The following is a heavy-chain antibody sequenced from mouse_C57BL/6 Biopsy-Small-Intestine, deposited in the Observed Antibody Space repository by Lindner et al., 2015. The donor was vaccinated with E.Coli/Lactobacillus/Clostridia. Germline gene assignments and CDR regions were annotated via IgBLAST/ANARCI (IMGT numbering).Heavy chain of an antibody. V-gene: IGHV1-39*01. CDR2: IYPNYGTT. CDR3: ARTGTEGFDY. D-gene: IGHD4-1*01. J-gene: IGHJ2*01. Sequence: VQLQESGPELVRPGASVKISCKASGYSFTDYNMNWVKQSNGKSLEWIGVIYPNYGTTSYNHKFKGKATLTVDQSSSTAYMQLNSLTSEDSAVYYCARTGTEGFDYWGQGTTLTVSS. CDR1: GYSFTDYN.